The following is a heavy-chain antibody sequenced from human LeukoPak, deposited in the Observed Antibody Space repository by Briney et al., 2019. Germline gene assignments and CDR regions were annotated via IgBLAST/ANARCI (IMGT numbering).Heavy chain of an antibody. CDR1: GYTFTSYD. J-gene: IGHJ5*02. D-gene: IGHD3-3*01. Sequence: ASVKVSCKASGYTFTSYDIHWVRQAAGQGLEWMGWMNPNSGNTVYAQKFKGRVTMPRNTSISTGYMELSSLRSEDTAVYYCARGESWSFWSVYYLGYPGPESNWFDPWGQGTLVTVSS. V-gene: IGHV1-8*01. CDR3: ARGESWSFWSVYYLGYPGPESNWFDP. CDR2: MNPNSGNT.